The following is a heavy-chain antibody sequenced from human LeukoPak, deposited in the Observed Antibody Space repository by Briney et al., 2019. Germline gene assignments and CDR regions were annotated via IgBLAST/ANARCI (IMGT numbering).Heavy chain of an antibody. V-gene: IGHV1-18*01. J-gene: IGHJ3*02. CDR3: ARNGSGKAGAFDI. Sequence: GASVKVSCKASGYIFTNFGINWVRQAPGQGLEWMGWISVHRGNTNYAQKLQDRVIMTTETSTTTAYMELRGLTSDDTALYYCARNGSGKAGAFDIWGQGTMVTVSS. CDR1: GYIFTNFG. D-gene: IGHD1-26*01. CDR2: ISVHRGNT.